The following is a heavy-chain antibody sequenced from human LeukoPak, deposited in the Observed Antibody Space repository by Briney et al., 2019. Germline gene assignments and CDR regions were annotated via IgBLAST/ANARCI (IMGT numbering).Heavy chain of an antibody. CDR2: IKSKTDGGTT. CDR1: GFTLSDAW. V-gene: IGHV3-15*01. Sequence: PGGSLRLSCAASGFTLSDAWMSWVRQAPGKGLEWVGRIKSKTDGGTTDYAAPVKGRFTISRDNSKSTLYLQMNSLKTEDTAVYYFATGHGGNWGKGALVIVSS. J-gene: IGHJ4*02. D-gene: IGHD5-24*01. CDR3: ATGHGGN.